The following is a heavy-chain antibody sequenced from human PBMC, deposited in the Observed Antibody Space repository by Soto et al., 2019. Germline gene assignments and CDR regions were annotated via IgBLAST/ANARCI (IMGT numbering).Heavy chain of an antibody. J-gene: IGHJ6*02. CDR1: GFTFSNYC. V-gene: IGHV3-30*03. Sequence: GGSLRLSCAASGFTFSNYCMHWVRQAPCKGLEWVAVISYDGVNKYYADSAKGRFTISRDNPKNTLYLQMNSLRAEDTAVYYFARVRGGCTSSSCSRDMYYCEGMDVWGQGTTVTLSS. CDR3: ARVRGGCTSSSCSRDMYYCEGMDV. CDR2: ISYDGVNK. D-gene: IGHD2-2*01.